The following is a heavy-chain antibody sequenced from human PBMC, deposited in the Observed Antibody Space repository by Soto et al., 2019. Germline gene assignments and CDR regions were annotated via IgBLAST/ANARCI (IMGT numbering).Heavy chain of an antibody. CDR2: ISGSGGST. CDR1: GFTFSSYA. D-gene: IGHD6-19*01. J-gene: IGHJ4*02. CDR3: AKARFRDSSMFLLDY. V-gene: IGHV3-23*01. Sequence: EVQLLESGGGLVQPGGSLRLSCAASGFTFSSYAMSWVRQAPGKGLEWVSAISGSGGSTYYADSVKGRFTISRDNSKNTMYLQMNSLRAEDRAVYYCAKARFRDSSMFLLDYWGEGTLVTVSS.